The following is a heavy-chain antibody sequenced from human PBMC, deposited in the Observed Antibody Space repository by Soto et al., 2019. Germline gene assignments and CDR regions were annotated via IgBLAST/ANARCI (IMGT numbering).Heavy chain of an antibody. Sequence: ASMKVSCKASGYTFTSDGISWVRQAPGQGLEWMGWISAYNGNTNYAQKLQGRVTMTTDTSTSTAYMELRSLRSDDTAVYYCARWYSSRSLNYYYYMDVWGKGTTVTVSS. V-gene: IGHV1-18*01. CDR3: ARWYSSRSLNYYYYMDV. CDR2: ISAYNGNT. CDR1: GYTFTSDG. J-gene: IGHJ6*03. D-gene: IGHD6-13*01.